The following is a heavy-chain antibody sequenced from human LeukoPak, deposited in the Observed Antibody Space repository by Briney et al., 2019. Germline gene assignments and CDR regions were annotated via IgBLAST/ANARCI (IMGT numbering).Heavy chain of an antibody. J-gene: IGHJ3*02. V-gene: IGHV5-51*01. CDR1: GSSFTSYW. D-gene: IGHD3-22*01. Sequence: GESLKISCKGSGSSFTSYWIGWVRQLPGKGLEWMGIIYPGDSDTRYSPSFQGQVTISADKSISTAYLQWSSLKASDTAMYYCAGALPNYYDSTFDIWGQGTMVTVFS. CDR2: IYPGDSDT. CDR3: AGALPNYYDSTFDI.